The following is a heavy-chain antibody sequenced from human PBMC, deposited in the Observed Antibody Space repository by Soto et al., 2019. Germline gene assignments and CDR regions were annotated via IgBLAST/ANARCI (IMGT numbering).Heavy chain of an antibody. CDR3: ARASTRMTGYYGPYYYYYMDV. J-gene: IGHJ6*03. D-gene: IGHD3-9*01. CDR2: IYYSGST. CDR1: GGSISSGGYY. V-gene: IGHV4-31*03. Sequence: SETLSLTCTVSGGSISSGGYYWSWIRQHPGKGLEWIGYIYYSGSTYYNPSLKSRVTISVDTSKNQFSLKLSSVTAADTAVYYCARASTRMTGYYGPYYYYYMDVWGKGTTVTVSS.